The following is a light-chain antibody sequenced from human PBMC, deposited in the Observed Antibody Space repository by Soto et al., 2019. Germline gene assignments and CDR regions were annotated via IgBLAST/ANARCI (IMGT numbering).Light chain of an antibody. CDR1: QSLLYSNGNNY. Sequence: DIVMTQSPLSLPVTPGEPASISCRSSQSLLYSNGNNYLDWYLQKPGQSPQLLTYLGSNRASVVADRLGGSGSGTDFTLQISSVEAEDVGLYYCMQALQTPPTFCQGTKVEIK. V-gene: IGKV2-28*01. CDR2: LGS. J-gene: IGKJ1*01. CDR3: MQALQTPPT.